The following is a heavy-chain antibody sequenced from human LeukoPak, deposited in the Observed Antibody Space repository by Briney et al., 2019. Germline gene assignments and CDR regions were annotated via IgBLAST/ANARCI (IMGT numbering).Heavy chain of an antibody. D-gene: IGHD5-12*01. CDR2: ISGSGGST. J-gene: IGHJ6*02. Sequence: GGSLRLSCAASGFTFSSYAMSWVRQAPGEGLEWVSAISGSGGSTYYADSVKGRFTISRDNSKNTLYLQMNSLRAEDTAVYYCAKDRRGVATTYYGMDVWGQGTTVTVSS. V-gene: IGHV3-23*01. CDR3: AKDRRGVATTYYGMDV. CDR1: GFTFSSYA.